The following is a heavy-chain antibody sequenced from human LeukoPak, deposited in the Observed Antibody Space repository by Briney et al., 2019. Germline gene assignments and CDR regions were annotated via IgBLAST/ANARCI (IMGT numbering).Heavy chain of an antibody. J-gene: IGHJ4*02. CDR3: AKHYMGSYNNRGLDS. CDR1: GGSLSSSSYY. CDR2: IYYSGYT. D-gene: IGHD3-10*01. V-gene: IGHV4-39*01. Sequence: PSETLSLTCTVSGGSLSSSSYYWGWLRQPPGRGLEGVGTIYYSGYTYYNPSLESRVTISVDTSKNQFSLKLSSVTAADTAVYYCAKHYMGSYNNRGLDSWGQGTLVTVSS.